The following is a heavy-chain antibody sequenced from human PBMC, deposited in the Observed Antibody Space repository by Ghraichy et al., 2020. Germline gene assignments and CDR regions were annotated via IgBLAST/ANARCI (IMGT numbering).Heavy chain of an antibody. CDR1: GFTFSSYA. CDR3: AKFVMAGDHVFDY. J-gene: IGHJ4*02. D-gene: IGHD4-17*01. V-gene: IGHV3-23*01. CDR2: ISGSGGST. Sequence: GGTLRLSCAASGFTFSSYAMSWVRQAPGKGREWVSAISGSGGSTYYADSVKGRFTISRDNSKNTLYLQMNSLRAEDTAVYYCAKFVMAGDHVFDYWGQGTLVTVSS.